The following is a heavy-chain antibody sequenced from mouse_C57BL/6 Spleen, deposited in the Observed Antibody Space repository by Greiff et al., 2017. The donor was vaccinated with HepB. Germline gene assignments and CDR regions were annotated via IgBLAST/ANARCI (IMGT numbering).Heavy chain of an antibody. Sequence: QVQLQQPGAELVKPGASVKLSCKASGYTFTSYWMHWVKQRPGRGLEWIGRIDPNSGGTKYNEKFKSKATLTVDKPSSTAYMKLSSLTSEDSAVYYCARRDYYGSSYNYYYAMDYWGRGTSVTVSS. CDR1: GYTFTSYW. J-gene: IGHJ4*01. CDR2: IDPNSGGT. D-gene: IGHD1-1*01. V-gene: IGHV1-72*01. CDR3: ARRDYYGSSYNYYYAMDY.